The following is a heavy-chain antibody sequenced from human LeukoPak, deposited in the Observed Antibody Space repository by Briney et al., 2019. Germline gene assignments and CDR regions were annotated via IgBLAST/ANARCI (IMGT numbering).Heavy chain of an antibody. CDR3: ARDIETTVTTGYDY. J-gene: IGHJ4*02. CDR2: INWNGGST. CDR1: GFTFDDYG. V-gene: IGHV3-20*01. Sequence: GSPRLSCAASGFTFDDYGMSWVRQAPGKGLEWVSGINWNGGSTGYADSVRGRFTISRDNAKNSLYLQMNSLRAEDTALYHCARDIETTVTTGYDYWGQGTLVTVSS. D-gene: IGHD4-17*01.